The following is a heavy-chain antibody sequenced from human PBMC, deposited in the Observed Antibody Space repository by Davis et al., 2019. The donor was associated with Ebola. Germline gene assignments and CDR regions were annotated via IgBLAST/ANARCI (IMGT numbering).Heavy chain of an antibody. V-gene: IGHV1-18*01. J-gene: IGHJ3*01. CDR1: GYSFRDYG. Sequence: AASVKVSCKASGYSFRDYGVAWVRQAPGQGLEWMGWISAYSGNTDYAGNLGGRVTMTIDTYTNTAYMEVTNLRSGDTAVYFCARCEWTARGAFDLWGQGTMVTVSS. CDR3: ARCEWTARGAFDL. CDR2: ISAYSGNT. D-gene: IGHD6-6*01.